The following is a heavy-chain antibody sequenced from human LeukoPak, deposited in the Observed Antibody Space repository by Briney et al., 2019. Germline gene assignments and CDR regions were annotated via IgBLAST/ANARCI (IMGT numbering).Heavy chain of an antibody. Sequence: PGRSLRLSCAASGFTFNIYSMYWVRQAPGKGLEWVASMSSDASSEYCADSVKGRFTISRDNSKNMLYLQINSLRAEDTAVYHCARKKMAAAGKGAFDYWGQGTLVTVPS. V-gene: IGHV3-30*04. CDR2: MSSDASSE. J-gene: IGHJ4*02. CDR1: GFTFNIYS. D-gene: IGHD6-13*01. CDR3: ARKKMAAAGKGAFDY.